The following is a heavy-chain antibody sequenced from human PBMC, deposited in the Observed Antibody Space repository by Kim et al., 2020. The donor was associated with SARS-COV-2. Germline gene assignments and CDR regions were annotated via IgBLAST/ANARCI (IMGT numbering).Heavy chain of an antibody. J-gene: IGHJ6*02. V-gene: IGHV3-53*01. CDR3: AREDIVVVPAAPVKYFYYGMDV. CDR1: GFTVSSNY. CDR2: IYSGGST. D-gene: IGHD2-2*01. Sequence: GGSLRLSCAASGFTVSSNYMSWVRQAPGKGLEWVSVIYSGGSTYYEDSVKGRFTISRDNSKNTLYLQMNRLRAEDTAVYYCAREDIVVVPAAPVKYFYYGMDVSGQGTTVTVSS.